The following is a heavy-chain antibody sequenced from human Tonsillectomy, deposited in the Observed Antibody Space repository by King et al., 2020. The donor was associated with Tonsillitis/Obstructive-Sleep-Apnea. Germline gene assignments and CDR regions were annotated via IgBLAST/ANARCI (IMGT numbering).Heavy chain of an antibody. J-gene: IGHJ4*02. Sequence: VQLQQWGAGLLKPSETLSLTCAVYGGSFSGYYWSWIRQPPGKGLEWIGEINHIGSTNYNPSLKNRVTISVDTSKNQFSLKLSSVTAADTAVYYCAAVVPAALIAYWGQGTLVTVSS. V-gene: IGHV4-34*01. CDR3: AAVVPAALIAY. D-gene: IGHD2-2*01. CDR2: INHIGST. CDR1: GGSFSGYY.